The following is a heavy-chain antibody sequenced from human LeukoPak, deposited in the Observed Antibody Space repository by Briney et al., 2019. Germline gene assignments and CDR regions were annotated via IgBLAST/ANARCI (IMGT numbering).Heavy chain of an antibody. D-gene: IGHD5-18*01. V-gene: IGHV4-59*01. CDR3: ARTTEGGYTYNYFYYYYMDV. Sequence: SEALSLTCTVSGGSISSYYWSWIRQPPGKGLEWIGYIYYSGSTNYNPSLKSRISISVDTSKNQFSLKLSSVTAADTAVYYCARTTEGGYTYNYFYYYYMDVWGKGTTVTISS. CDR1: GGSISSYY. J-gene: IGHJ6*03. CDR2: IYYSGST.